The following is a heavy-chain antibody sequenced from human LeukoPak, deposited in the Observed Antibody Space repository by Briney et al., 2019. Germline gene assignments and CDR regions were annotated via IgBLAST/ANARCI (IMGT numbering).Heavy chain of an antibody. D-gene: IGHD5-18*01. CDR2: IYYSGSN. CDR3: ATSRGYSYGFPSNWFDP. CDR1: GGSISSYY. V-gene: IGHV4-59*01. Sequence: SETLSLTCTVSGGSISSYYWSWIRQPPGKGLEWIRYIYYSGSNNYNPSLKSRVTISVDTSKNQFSLKLSSVTAADTAVYYCATSRGYSYGFPSNWFDPWGKGTLVSVSS. J-gene: IGHJ5*02.